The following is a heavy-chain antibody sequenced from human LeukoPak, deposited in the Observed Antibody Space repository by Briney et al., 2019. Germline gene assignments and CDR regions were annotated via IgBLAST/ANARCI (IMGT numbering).Heavy chain of an antibody. CDR3: ARGRRYCGGDCYPEYFQH. V-gene: IGHV1-18*01. Sequence: ASVKVSCKASGYTFTSYGISRVRQAPGQGLEWMGWISAYNGNTNYAQKLQGRVTMTTDTSTSTAYMELRSLRSDDTAVYYCARGRRYCGGDCYPEYFQHWGQGTLVTVSS. CDR1: GYTFTSYG. D-gene: IGHD2-21*02. CDR2: ISAYNGNT. J-gene: IGHJ1*01.